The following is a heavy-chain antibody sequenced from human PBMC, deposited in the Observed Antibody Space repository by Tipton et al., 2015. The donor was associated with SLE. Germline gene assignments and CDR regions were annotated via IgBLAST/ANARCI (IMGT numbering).Heavy chain of an antibody. Sequence: TLSLTCTVSGGTSSRYYWSWIRQPPGKGLEWLGYIYHNGRTNYNPSLKSRVTISVDTSKNHLSLKLTSVTATDTAVYYCARDRSSGYYWFDPWGQGTLVTVSS. D-gene: IGHD3-22*01. V-gene: IGHV4-59*12. CDR3: ARDRSSGYYWFDP. CDR1: GGTSSRYY. J-gene: IGHJ5*02. CDR2: IYHNGRT.